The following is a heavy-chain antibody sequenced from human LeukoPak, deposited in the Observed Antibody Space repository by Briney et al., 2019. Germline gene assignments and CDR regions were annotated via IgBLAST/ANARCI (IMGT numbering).Heavy chain of an antibody. V-gene: IGHV3-9*01. CDR2: ISWNSGTI. CDR1: GFTFDNYA. Sequence: HPGGSLRLSCAASGFTFDNYAMHWVRQAPGKGLEWVSGISWNSGTIGYADSVKGRFLIFRDNAKNSLSMQMNSLRAEDTALYYCAKDRRSTWTGGYFDYWGQGTLATVSS. J-gene: IGHJ4*02. D-gene: IGHD6-13*01. CDR3: AKDRRSTWTGGYFDY.